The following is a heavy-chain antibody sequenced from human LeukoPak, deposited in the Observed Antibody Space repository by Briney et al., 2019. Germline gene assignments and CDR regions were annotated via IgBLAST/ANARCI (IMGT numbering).Heavy chain of an antibody. J-gene: IGHJ4*02. CDR2: ISGSSNTI. CDR1: GFTLSSYN. CDR3: ARDGRGEFDY. D-gene: IGHD3-10*01. V-gene: IGHV3-48*01. Sequence: GGSLRLSCAAFGFTLSSYNMNWVRQAPGKGLEWVSHISGSSNTIYHADSVKGRFTISRDNAKNSLYLHMNGLRAEDTTVYFCARDGRGEFDYWGQGTLVTVSS.